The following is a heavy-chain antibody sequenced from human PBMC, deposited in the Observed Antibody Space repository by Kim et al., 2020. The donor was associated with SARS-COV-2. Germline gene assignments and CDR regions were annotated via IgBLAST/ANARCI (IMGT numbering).Heavy chain of an antibody. CDR3: AKDSSRRAPTNRGWGYFEY. CDR2: ISYDGTNK. D-gene: IGHD3-10*01. J-gene: IGHJ4*02. CDR1: GFAFINYG. Sequence: GGSLRLSCAASGFAFINYGVHWVRQAPGKGPEWVALISYDGTNKYYAESVKGRFTISRDNSKNMVYLEMSTLRGDDTAVYYCAKDSSRRAPTNRGWGYFEYWGQGTLVTVSS. V-gene: IGHV3-30*18.